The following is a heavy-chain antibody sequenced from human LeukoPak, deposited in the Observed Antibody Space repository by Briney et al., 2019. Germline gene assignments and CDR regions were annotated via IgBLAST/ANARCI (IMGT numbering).Heavy chain of an antibody. J-gene: IGHJ3*02. CDR1: GFTFRSYS. Sequence: GSLRLSCAASGFTFRSYSMNWVRQAPGKGLEWVSYITGSSSAIFYADSVKGRFTISRDNAESSLFLQMNSLGDEDTAVYYCARDLNYAFDIWGQGTLVTVSS. V-gene: IGHV3-48*02. CDR3: ARDLNYAFDI. D-gene: IGHD1-7*01. CDR2: ITGSSSAI.